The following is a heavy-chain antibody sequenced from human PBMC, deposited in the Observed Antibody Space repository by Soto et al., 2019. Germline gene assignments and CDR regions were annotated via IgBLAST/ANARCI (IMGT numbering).Heavy chain of an antibody. J-gene: IGHJ4*02. Sequence: GGSLRLSCAASGFTFSSYSMNWVRQAPGKGLEWVSSISSSSSYIYYADSMKRRFTISRDNTKNSLYLQMNSLRAEDTAVYYCARDRTPHPLPDSVVVPAATPIGYGGQGTLVTGSS. CDR3: ARDRTPHPLPDSVVVPAATPIGY. CDR1: GFTFSSYS. V-gene: IGHV3-21*01. CDR2: ISSSSSYI. D-gene: IGHD2-2*01.